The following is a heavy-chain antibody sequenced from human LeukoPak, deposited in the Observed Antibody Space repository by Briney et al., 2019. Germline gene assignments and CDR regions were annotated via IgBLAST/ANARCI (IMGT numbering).Heavy chain of an antibody. J-gene: IGHJ5*02. V-gene: IGHV1-69*04. CDR2: IIPILGIA. Sequence: GASVKVSCKASGGTFSSYAISWVRQAPGQGLEWMGRIIPILGIANYAQKFQGRVTITADKSTSTAYMELSSLRSEETAVYYCARAYCSGGSCDTTYNWFDPWGQGTLVTVSS. CDR3: ARAYCSGGSCDTTYNWFDP. CDR1: GGTFSSYA. D-gene: IGHD2-15*01.